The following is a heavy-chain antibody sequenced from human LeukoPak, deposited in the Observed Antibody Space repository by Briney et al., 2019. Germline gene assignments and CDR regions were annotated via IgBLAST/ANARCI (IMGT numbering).Heavy chain of an antibody. CDR2: IYYSGST. Sequence: SETLSLICTVSGGSISSYYWSWIRQPPGKGLEWIGYIYYSGSTNYNPSLKSRVTISVDKSKNQFSLKLSSVTAADTAGYYCARDAYGGSYFDYWGRGTLVTVSS. CDR3: ARDAYGGSYFDY. J-gene: IGHJ4*02. CDR1: GGSISSYY. D-gene: IGHD1-26*01. V-gene: IGHV4-59*12.